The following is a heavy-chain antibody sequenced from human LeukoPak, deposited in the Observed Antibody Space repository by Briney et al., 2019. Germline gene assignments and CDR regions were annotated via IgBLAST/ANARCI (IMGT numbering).Heavy chain of an antibody. Sequence: PGGSLRLSCAASGFTFSSYWVHWVRQAPGKGLVWVSRIKSDGSSTDYADSVKGRFTISRDNAKDTLYLQMSSLRAEDTAVYYCARDHGNYYFDYWGQGALVTVSS. CDR3: ARDHGNYYFDY. J-gene: IGHJ4*02. CDR2: IKSDGSST. V-gene: IGHV3-74*01. D-gene: IGHD1-7*01. CDR1: GFTFSSYW.